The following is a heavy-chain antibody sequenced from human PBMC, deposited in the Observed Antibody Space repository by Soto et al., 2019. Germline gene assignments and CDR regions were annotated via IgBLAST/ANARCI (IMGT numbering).Heavy chain of an antibody. V-gene: IGHV1-69*13. CDR1: GGTFSSFG. J-gene: IGHJ1*01. CDR2: IIPVFGRP. D-gene: IGHD5-12*01. Sequence: ASVKISCKASGGTFSSFGISWVRQAPGQGLEWMGGIIPVFGRPNYAQRFRGRLTITADESTNTGYMELIDLRSEDTAVYYCAREGSGYNFWGQGTQVTVSS. CDR3: AREGSGYNF.